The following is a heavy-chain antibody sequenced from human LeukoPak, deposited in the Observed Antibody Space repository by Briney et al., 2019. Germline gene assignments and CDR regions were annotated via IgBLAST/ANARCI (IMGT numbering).Heavy chain of an antibody. J-gene: IGHJ4*02. CDR2: IKQDGSEK. V-gene: IGHV3-7*01. CDR1: GFTFSSYA. CDR3: ARSGGYYDSIGPFDY. D-gene: IGHD3-22*01. Sequence: GGSLRLSCAVSGFTFSSYAMSWVRQAPGKGLEWVANIKQDGSEKYYVDSVKGRFTISRDNAKNSLYLQMNSLRAEDTAVYYCARSGGYYDSIGPFDYWGQGTLVTVSS.